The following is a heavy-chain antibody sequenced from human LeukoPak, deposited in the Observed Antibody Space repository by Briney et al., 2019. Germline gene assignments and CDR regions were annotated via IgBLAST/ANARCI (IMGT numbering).Heavy chain of an antibody. CDR1: GGTFRKYT. CDR2: IIPIFGTA. D-gene: IGHD4-23*01. V-gene: IGHV1-69*06. CDR3: ASSNGGNSDY. Sequence: SVKVSCKASGGTFRKYTISWVRQAPGQGLEWMGGIIPIFGTAKYAQKFQDRVTITADKSASTAYMELSSLRSEDTAVYYCASSNGGNSDYWGQGTLVTVSS. J-gene: IGHJ4*02.